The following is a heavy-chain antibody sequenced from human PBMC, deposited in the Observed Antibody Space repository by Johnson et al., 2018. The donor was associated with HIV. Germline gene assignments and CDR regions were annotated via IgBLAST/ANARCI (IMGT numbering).Heavy chain of an antibody. CDR1: GFTFSSYG. Sequence: QVQLVESGGGVVQPGGSLRLSCAASGFTFSSYGMHWVRQAPGKGLEWVAFIRYDGSNKYYADSVKGRFTFSRDHSKNTLYLQMNSLRAEDTAVDYCAKDSGNYGDNAFDIWGRGTMVTVS. D-gene: IGHD1-26*01. V-gene: IGHV3-30*02. CDR3: AKDSGNYGDNAFDI. CDR2: IRYDGSNK. J-gene: IGHJ3*02.